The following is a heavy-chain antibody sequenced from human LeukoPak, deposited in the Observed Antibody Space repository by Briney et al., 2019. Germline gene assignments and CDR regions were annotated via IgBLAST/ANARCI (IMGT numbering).Heavy chain of an antibody. J-gene: IGHJ3*02. Sequence: LETLSLTCTVSGGSISSSSYYWGWIRQPPGKGLEWIGSIYYSGSTYYNPSLKSRVTISVDTSKNQFSLKLSSVTAADTAVYYCATTRPQLGTDAFDIWGQGTMVTVSS. V-gene: IGHV4-39*01. CDR1: GGSISSSSYY. CDR2: IYYSGST. CDR3: ATTRPQLGTDAFDI. D-gene: IGHD2-2*01.